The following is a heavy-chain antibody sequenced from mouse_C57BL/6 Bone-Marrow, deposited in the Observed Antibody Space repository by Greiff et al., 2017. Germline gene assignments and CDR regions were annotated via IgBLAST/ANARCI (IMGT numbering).Heavy chain of an antibody. CDR3: ARHGTGTNFDY. J-gene: IGHJ2*01. Sequence: EVQLQESGGDLVKPGGSLKLSCAASGFTFSSYGMSWVRQTPDKRLEWVATISSGGSYTYYPDSVKGRFTISRDNAKNTLYLQMSSLKSEDTAMYYGARHGTGTNFDYWGQGTTLTVSS. CDR1: GFTFSSYG. V-gene: IGHV5-6*01. CDR2: ISSGGSYT. D-gene: IGHD4-1*01.